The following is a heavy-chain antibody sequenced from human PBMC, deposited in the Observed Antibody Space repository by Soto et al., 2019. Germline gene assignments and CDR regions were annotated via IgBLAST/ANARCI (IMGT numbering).Heavy chain of an antibody. Sequence: DNLSHTCTFSGGTIISYHWSWIPQPPGKGLEWIGYIYYSGSTNYNPSLKSRVTISVDTSKNQFSLKLSSVTAADTAVYYCARVGVGATRGTRRTRGGYDFDYLRQGTLVNGSS. V-gene: IGHV4-59*01. D-gene: IGHD1-26*01. CDR2: IYYSGST. CDR1: GGTIISYH. CDR3: ARVGVGATRGTRRTRGGYDFDY. J-gene: IGHJ4*02.